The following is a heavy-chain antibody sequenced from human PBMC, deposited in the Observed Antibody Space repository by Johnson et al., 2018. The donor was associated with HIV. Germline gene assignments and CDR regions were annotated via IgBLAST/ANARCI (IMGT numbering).Heavy chain of an antibody. CDR2: IYSDGSDS. Sequence: VQLVESGGAVVRPGGSLRLSCTASGFTFDDYGMYWVRQAPGKGLVWVARIYSDGSDSAYADSVKGRFTISRDNAKKTLYLQMNSLRAEDTAVYYCARKQWLEVPSDALDVWGQGTMVTVSS. D-gene: IGHD6-19*01. J-gene: IGHJ3*01. CDR1: GFTFDDYG. V-gene: IGHV3-20*04. CDR3: ARKQWLEVPSDALDV.